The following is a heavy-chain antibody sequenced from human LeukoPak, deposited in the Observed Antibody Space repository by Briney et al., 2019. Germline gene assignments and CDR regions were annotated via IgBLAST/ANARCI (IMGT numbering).Heavy chain of an antibody. V-gene: IGHV3-53*01. D-gene: IGHD6-13*01. J-gene: IGHJ4*02. CDR2: IYSGGST. CDR3: AKGSSSWYVGPRYYFDY. CDR1: GFTFSSNY. Sequence: GGSLRLSCAASGFTFSSNYMSWVRQAPGKGLEWVSVIYSGGSTYYADSVKGRFTISRDNSKNTLYLQMNSLRAEDTAVYYCAKGSSSWYVGPRYYFDYWGQGTLVTVSS.